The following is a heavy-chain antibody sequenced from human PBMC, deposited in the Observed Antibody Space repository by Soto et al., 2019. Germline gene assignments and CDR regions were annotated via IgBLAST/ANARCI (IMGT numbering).Heavy chain of an antibody. D-gene: IGHD3-10*01. J-gene: IGHJ4*02. CDR3: ATYQDSYYQEPFDY. V-gene: IGHV4-39*01. CDR2: VYYSGIT. CDR1: GGSVSSSDYY. Sequence: SETLSLTCTVSGGSVSSSDYYWGWIRQPPGKGLEWIGSVYYSGITYYNPSLKSRVTISVDTPKNQFSLRLRSVTAADTAVYYCATYQDSYYQEPFDYWGQGPLVTVSS.